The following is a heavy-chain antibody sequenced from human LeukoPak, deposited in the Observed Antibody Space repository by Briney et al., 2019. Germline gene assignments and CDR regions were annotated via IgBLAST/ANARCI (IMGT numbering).Heavy chain of an antibody. V-gene: IGHV4-34*01. J-gene: IGHJ4*02. CDR3: ARGPPKARGVNRRFFDY. D-gene: IGHD3-10*01. CDR1: GGSFSGYY. CDR2: INHSGST. Sequence: SETLSLTCAVYGGSFSGYYWSWIRQPPGKGLEWIGEINHSGSTNYNPSLKSRVTISVDTSKNQFSLKLSSVTAADTAVYYCARGPPKARGVNRRFFDYWGQGTLVTVSS.